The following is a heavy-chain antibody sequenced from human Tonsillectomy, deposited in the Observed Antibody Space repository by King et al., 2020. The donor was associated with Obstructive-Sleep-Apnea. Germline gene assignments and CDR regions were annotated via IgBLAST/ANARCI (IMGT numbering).Heavy chain of an antibody. D-gene: IGHD4-17*01. J-gene: IGHJ4*02. CDR3: AREDYGDFECAY. V-gene: IGHV4-39*07. CDR2: IYYSGST. CDR1: GGSISSSDYY. Sequence: QLQESGPGLVKPSETLSLTCTVSGGSISSSDYYWGWIRQPPGKGLEWIGSIYYSGSTYYNPSLKSRVTISLDTSKNHFSLRLSSVTAADTAVYYCAREDYGDFECAYWGQGTLVTVSS.